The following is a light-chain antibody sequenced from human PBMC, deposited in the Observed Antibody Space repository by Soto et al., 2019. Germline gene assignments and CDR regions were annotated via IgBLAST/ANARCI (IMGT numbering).Light chain of an antibody. CDR1: SGHSTYI. CDR2: LDRSGSY. Sequence: QLVLTQSSSASASLGSSVKLTCILSSGHSTYIIAWHQQQPGKAPRFLMTLDRSGSYNRGSGVPDRFAGSSSGADRYLTISNLQFEDEGDYYCETWYSNTHKVFGGGTQLTVL. CDR3: ETWYSNTHKV. V-gene: IGLV4-60*02. J-gene: IGLJ3*02.